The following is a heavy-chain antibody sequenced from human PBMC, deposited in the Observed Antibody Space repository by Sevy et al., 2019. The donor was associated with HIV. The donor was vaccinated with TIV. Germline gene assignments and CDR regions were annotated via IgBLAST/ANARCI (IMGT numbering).Heavy chain of an antibody. CDR1: GFSLNNYW. Sequence: GGSLRLSCAASGFSLNNYWMNWVRQAPGKGLEWVANIKQDGSVKYYVDTVKGRFTISRDNARNLLYLQMNSLRVEDTALYYCVRAIEAAGSFWGQGTLVTVSS. J-gene: IGHJ4*02. CDR2: IKQDGSVK. CDR3: VRAIEAAGSF. V-gene: IGHV3-7*01. D-gene: IGHD6-13*01.